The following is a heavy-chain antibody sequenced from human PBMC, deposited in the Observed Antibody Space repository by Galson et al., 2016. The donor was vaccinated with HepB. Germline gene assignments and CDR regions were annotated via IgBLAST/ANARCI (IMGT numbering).Heavy chain of an antibody. J-gene: IGHJ4*02. Sequence: SLRLSCAASGFSLSNYWMHWARQAPGKGLVWVARINSDGSNSIYTDSVKGRFTISRDNAKNTLYLQMNSLRAEDTAVYYCTRGLGYCSGGSCHSLDYWGQGVLVTVSS. CDR2: INSDGSNS. V-gene: IGHV3-74*01. D-gene: IGHD2-15*01. CDR1: GFSLSNYW. CDR3: TRGLGYCSGGSCHSLDY.